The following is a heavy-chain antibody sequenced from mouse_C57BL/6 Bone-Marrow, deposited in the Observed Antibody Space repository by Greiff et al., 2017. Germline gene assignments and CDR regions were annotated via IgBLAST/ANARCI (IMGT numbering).Heavy chain of an antibody. V-gene: IGHV5-4*01. CDR3: ARGMVTDY. CDR1: GFTFSSYA. J-gene: IGHJ3*01. CDR2: ISDGGSYT. Sequence: EVQGVESGGGLVKPGGSLKLSCAASGFTFSSYAMSWVRQTPEKRLEWVATISDGGSYTYYPDNVKGRFTISRDNAKNNLYLQMSHLKSEDTAMYYFARGMVTDYWGQGTLVTVSA. D-gene: IGHD2-2*01.